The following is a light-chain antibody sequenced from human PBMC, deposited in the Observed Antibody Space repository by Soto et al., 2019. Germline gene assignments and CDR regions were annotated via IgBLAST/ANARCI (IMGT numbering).Light chain of an antibody. Sequence: QSALTQPASVSGSPGQSITISCTGTTSDVGDYDYVSWYQQHPGKAPKLMIFDVTNRPSGVSNLFSGSKSGNTASLYISGLQTEDEADYYCSSYTTSSTVVFGGGTKLTVL. V-gene: IGLV2-14*01. CDR1: TSDVGDYDY. J-gene: IGLJ2*01. CDR3: SSYTTSSTVV. CDR2: DVT.